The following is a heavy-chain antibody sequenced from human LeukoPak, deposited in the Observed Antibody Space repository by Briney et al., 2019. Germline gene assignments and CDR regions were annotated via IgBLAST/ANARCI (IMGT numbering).Heavy chain of an antibody. D-gene: IGHD3-22*01. Sequence: GGSLRLSCAASGFTFSNYAMNWIRQAPGKGLEWVSGIGDSGDNTYYADSVKGRFTISRDNSKNTLYLQMASLRAEDTAVHYCAKEGYYYGGSGYYLFEYWGQGTLVTVSS. V-gene: IGHV3-23*01. J-gene: IGHJ4*02. CDR2: IGDSGDNT. CDR3: AKEGYYYGGSGYYLFEY. CDR1: GFTFSNYA.